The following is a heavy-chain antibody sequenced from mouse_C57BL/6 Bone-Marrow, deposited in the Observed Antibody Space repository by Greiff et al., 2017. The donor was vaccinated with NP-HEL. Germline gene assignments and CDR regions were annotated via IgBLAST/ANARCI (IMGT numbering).Heavy chain of an antibody. D-gene: IGHD3-2*02. J-gene: IGHJ3*01. V-gene: IGHV1-47*01. CDR1: GYTFTTYP. Sequence: QVQLKESGAELVKPGASVKMSCKASGYTFTTYPIEWMKQNHGKSLEWIGNFHPYNDDTKYNEKFKGKATLTVEKSSSTVYLELSRLTSDDSAVYYCARGTAQAPLFAYWGQGTLVTVSA. CDR3: ARGTAQAPLFAY. CDR2: FHPYNDDT.